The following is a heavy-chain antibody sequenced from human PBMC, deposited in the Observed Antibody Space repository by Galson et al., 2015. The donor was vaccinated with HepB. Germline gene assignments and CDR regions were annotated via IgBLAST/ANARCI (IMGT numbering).Heavy chain of an antibody. J-gene: IGHJ1*01. CDR2: IYTSGGT. D-gene: IGHD1-26*01. CDR3: ASGSYLAEYFQH. V-gene: IGHV4-61*02. Sequence: TLSLTCTVSGGSISSGSYYWSWIRQPAGKGLEWIGRIYTSGGTNYNPSLKSRVTMSVDTSKNQFSLQLSSVTAADTAVYYCASGSYLAEYFQHWGQGTLVTVSS. CDR1: GGSISSGSYY.